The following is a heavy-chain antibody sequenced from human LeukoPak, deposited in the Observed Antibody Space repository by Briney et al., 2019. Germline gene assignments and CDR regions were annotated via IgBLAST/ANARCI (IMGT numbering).Heavy chain of an antibody. Sequence: SVKVSCKASGGTFSSYTISWGRQAPGQGLEWMGRIIPILGIANYAQKFQGRVTITADKATSTAYMELSSLRAEDTAVYYCARSGGYSGGYYAEYWGQGTLVTVSS. V-gene: IGHV1-69*02. CDR1: GGTFSSYT. CDR3: ARSGGYSGGYYAEY. CDR2: IIPILGIA. D-gene: IGHD1-26*01. J-gene: IGHJ4*02.